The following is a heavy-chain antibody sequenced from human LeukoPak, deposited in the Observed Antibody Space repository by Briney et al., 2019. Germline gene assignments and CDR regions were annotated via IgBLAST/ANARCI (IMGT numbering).Heavy chain of an antibody. CDR3: ARHAGTDSSSYYYFDH. CDR1: GGSITSFY. D-gene: IGHD6-13*01. CDR2: IYYSGST. V-gene: IGHV4-59*08. J-gene: IGHJ4*02. Sequence: SETLSLTCTVSGGSITSFYWSWIRQPPGKGLEWIGYIYYSGSTNYNPSLKSRVTISVDTSRNQFSLKLSSVTAADTAVSYCARHAGTDSSSYYYFDHWGQGTLVTVSS.